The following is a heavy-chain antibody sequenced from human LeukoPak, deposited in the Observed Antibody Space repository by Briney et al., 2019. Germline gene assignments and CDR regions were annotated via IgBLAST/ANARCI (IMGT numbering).Heavy chain of an antibody. CDR2: INQDESVK. Sequence: VGSLRLSCTASGFTFSHYWMTWVRQAPGKGLKFEANINQDESVKNYVESVKGRFTISRDNAENSLHLQMNSLRAEDTAVYYCARDPGSSAFDSWGQGTLVTVSS. CDR3: ARDPGSSAFDS. D-gene: IGHD5/OR15-5a*01. V-gene: IGHV3-7*01. J-gene: IGHJ4*02. CDR1: GFTFSHYW.